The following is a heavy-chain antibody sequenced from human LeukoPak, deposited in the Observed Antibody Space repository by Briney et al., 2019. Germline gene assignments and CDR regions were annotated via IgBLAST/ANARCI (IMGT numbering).Heavy chain of an antibody. CDR2: VSTYNGIT. V-gene: IGHV1-18*01. D-gene: IGHD2-15*01. J-gene: IGHJ3*02. CDR1: GYIFTSYG. CDR3: ARDWYCSGGRCYDVFDI. Sequence: GASVKVSCKASGYIFTSYGISWVRQAPGQGLEWMGWVSTYNGITSYAQKLQDRVTMTTDTSTSTAHMELRSLRSDDTAVYYCARDWYCSGGRCYDVFDIWGQGTMVTVSS.